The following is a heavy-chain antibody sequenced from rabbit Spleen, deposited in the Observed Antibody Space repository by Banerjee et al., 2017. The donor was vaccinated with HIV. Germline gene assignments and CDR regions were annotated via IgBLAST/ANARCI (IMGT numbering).Heavy chain of an antibody. V-gene: IGHV1S47*01. D-gene: IGHD4-1*01. J-gene: IGHJ4*01. CDR3: VRDLSSGWGGVYYFNL. CDR1: GFDFSRYG. Sequence: QEQLVESGGGLVRPEGSLKLSCKASGFDFSRYGVSWVRQAPGKGLEWIGYIDPIFGIAYYATWVSGRFSISSDNAQNTRYLQLNSLTAADTATYFCVRDLSSGWGGVYYFNLWGQGTLVTVS. CDR2: IDPIFGIA.